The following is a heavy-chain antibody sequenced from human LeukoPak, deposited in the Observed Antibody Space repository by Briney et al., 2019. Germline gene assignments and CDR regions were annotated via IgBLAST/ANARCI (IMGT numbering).Heavy chain of an antibody. Sequence: PGGSLRLSCAASGFIFSDYYMSWIRQVPGKGLEWVSYISNAASTIYYADSVKGRFTISRDNARNSLFLQMNSLRVEDTAVYYCARVTRRNYGPWAFDYWGQGTLATVSS. D-gene: IGHD1-7*01. CDR1: GFIFSDYY. V-gene: IGHV3-11*04. CDR2: ISNAASTI. J-gene: IGHJ4*02. CDR3: ARVTRRNYGPWAFDY.